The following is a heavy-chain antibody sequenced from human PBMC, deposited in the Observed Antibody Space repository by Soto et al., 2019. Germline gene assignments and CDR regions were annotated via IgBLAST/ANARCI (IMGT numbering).Heavy chain of an antibody. J-gene: IGHJ4*02. Sequence: GSLRLSCATSDFTFRNYWMNWVRQAPGKGLEWVANIKPDGSATNYVDSVKGRFTISRDNVRNSVSLQMNSLRVEDTAVYFCFGGNGGPQWGQGTLVTVSS. CDR2: IKPDGSAT. CDR3: FGGNGGPQ. V-gene: IGHV3-7*03. CDR1: DFTFRNYW. D-gene: IGHD3-16*01.